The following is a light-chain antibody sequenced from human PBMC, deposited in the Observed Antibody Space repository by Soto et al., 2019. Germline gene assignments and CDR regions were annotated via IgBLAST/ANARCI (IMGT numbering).Light chain of an antibody. CDR1: SSGVGGYNY. CDR3: SSYTSSSTLV. V-gene: IGLV2-14*01. CDR2: EVS. J-gene: IGLJ2*01. Sequence: QSAVTQPASVSGSPGQSITISCTGTSSGVGGYNYVSWYQQHPGKAPKLMIYEVSNRPSGVSNRFSGSKSGNTASLTISGLQTEDEADYYCSSYTSSSTLVFGGGTKLTVL.